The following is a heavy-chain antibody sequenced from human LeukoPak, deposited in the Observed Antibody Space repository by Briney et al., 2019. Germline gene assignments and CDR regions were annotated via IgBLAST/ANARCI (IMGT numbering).Heavy chain of an antibody. CDR1: GFTFDDYA. V-gene: IGHV3-9*01. J-gene: IGHJ4*02. Sequence: GGSLRLSCAASGFTFDDYAMHWVRHAPGKGLEWVSGISWNSGRIGYADSVKGRFTISRDDAKNSLYLQMNSLRPEDTALYYCAKDSGSSWTGGFDYWGQGTLVTVSS. CDR3: AKDSGSSWTGGFDY. D-gene: IGHD6-13*01. CDR2: ISWNSGRI.